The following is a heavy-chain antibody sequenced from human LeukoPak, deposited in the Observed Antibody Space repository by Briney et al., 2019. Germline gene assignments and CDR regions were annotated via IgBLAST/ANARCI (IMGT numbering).Heavy chain of an antibody. CDR3: ARGNLGIAAAGTLRFDP. CDR1: GGSISSGSYY. D-gene: IGHD6-13*01. J-gene: IGHJ5*02. Sequence: SQTLSLTCTVSGGSISSGSYYWSWIRQPAGKGLEWIGRIYTSGSTNYNPSLKSRVTISVDTSMNQFSLKLSSVTAADTAVYYCARGNLGIAAAGTLRFDPWGQGTLVTVSS. V-gene: IGHV4-61*02. CDR2: IYTSGST.